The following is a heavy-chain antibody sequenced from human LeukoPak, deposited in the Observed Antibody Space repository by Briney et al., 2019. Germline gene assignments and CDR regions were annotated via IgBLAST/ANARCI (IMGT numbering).Heavy chain of an antibody. CDR2: INPTSGGT. J-gene: IGHJ4*02. D-gene: IGHD2-21*01. CDR3: ARGHSGDGYHFDY. Sequence: ASVKVSCKASGYTFTDYYVNWVRQAPGQGLEWVGWINPTSGGTSYAQKFQGRVTLTRDTSINTAYMDQSSLRYDDTAIYYCARGHSGDGYHFDYWGQGTLVAVSS. CDR1: GYTFTDYY. V-gene: IGHV1-2*02.